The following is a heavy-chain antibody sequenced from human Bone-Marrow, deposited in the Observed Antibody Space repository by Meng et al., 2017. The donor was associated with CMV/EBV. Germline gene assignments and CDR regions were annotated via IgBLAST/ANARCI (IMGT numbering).Heavy chain of an antibody. CDR3: ARGGLETTVTSYYYGMDV. Sequence: ASVKVSCKASGYTFTGYYMHWVRQATGQGLEWMGWMNPNSGNTGYAQKFQGRVTMTRNTSISTAYMELSSLRSEDTAVYYCARGGLETTVTSYYYGMDVWGQGTTVTVSS. CDR1: GYTFTGYY. CDR2: MNPNSGNT. V-gene: IGHV1-8*02. D-gene: IGHD4-17*01. J-gene: IGHJ6*02.